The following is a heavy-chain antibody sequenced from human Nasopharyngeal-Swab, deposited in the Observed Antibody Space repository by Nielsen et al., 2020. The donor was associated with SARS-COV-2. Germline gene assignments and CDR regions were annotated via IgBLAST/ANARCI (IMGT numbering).Heavy chain of an antibody. CDR2: ISDSSTTI. V-gene: IGHV3-48*02. Sequence: GESLKISCVASGFTFRSYTMNWVRQAPGKGLEWISYISDSSTTIEYADSVKGRFTISRDNDNNLLYLQMNSLRDEDTAVYYCAKETISVTGTERFDPWGQGTLVTVSS. D-gene: IGHD6-19*01. CDR1: GFTFRSYT. CDR3: AKETISVTGTERFDP. J-gene: IGHJ5*02.